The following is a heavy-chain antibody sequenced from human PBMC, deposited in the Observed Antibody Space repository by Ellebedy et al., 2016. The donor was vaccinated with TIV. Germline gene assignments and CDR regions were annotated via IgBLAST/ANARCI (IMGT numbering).Heavy chain of an antibody. CDR3: ARDNWWELVGIEH. J-gene: IGHJ1*01. CDR2: ISGNNGNT. D-gene: IGHD4-23*01. V-gene: IGHV1-18*01. Sequence: AASVKVSCKASGYTFRTYGITWVRQAPGQGLEWMGWISGNNGNTEYAQKFQGRVAMTTDTSTSTAYMELRSLRSDDTAVYYCARDNWWELVGIEHWGQGTLVIVSS. CDR1: GYTFRTYG.